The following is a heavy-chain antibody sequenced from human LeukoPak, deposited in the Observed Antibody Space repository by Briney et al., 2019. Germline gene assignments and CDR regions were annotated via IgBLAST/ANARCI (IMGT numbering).Heavy chain of an antibody. CDR1: GGSMRSYY. CDR2: IHYSGST. CDR3: ARGFGAVNRGPSFDY. Sequence: SETLSLTCTVSGGSMRSYYWSWIRQPPGKGLEWIGSIHYSGSTNYNPSLKSRVTISVDTSKNQFSLTLSSMTAADTAVYYCARGFGAVNRGPSFDYWGQGTLVTVSS. J-gene: IGHJ4*02. D-gene: IGHD3-16*01. V-gene: IGHV4-59*01.